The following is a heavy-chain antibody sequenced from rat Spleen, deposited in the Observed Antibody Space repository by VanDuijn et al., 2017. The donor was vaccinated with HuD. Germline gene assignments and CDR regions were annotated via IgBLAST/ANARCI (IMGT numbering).Heavy chain of an antibody. J-gene: IGHJ2*01. Sequence: EVQLVESDGGLVQPGRSLKLSCAASGFTFSDYYMAWVRQAPTKGLEWVATISYDGSTTYYRDSVKGRFTFSRDNAKSTLYLQMDSLRSEDTATYYCARQNWPYYFDYWGQGVMVTVSS. D-gene: IGHD5-1*01. V-gene: IGHV5-29*01. CDR3: ARQNWPYYFDY. CDR1: GFTFSDYY. CDR2: ISYDGSTT.